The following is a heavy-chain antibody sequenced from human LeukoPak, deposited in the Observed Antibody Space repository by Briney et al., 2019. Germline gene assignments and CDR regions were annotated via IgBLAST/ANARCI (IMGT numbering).Heavy chain of an antibody. D-gene: IGHD3-10*01. J-gene: IGHJ4*02. V-gene: IGHV1-8*01. CDR2: MNPKSGNT. CDR3: ARFGASGSYYEFGY. Sequence: ASVKVSCKASGYTFTSYDNNWVRQATGQGLEWMGWMNPKSGNTGYAQKFQGRVTMTRNTSISTAYMELSSLRSEDTAVYYCARFGASGSYYEFGYWGQGTLVTVSS. CDR1: GYTFTSYD.